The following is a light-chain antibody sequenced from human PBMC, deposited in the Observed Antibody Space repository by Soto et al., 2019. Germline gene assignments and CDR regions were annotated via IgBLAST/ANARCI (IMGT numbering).Light chain of an antibody. J-gene: IGKJ1*01. CDR1: QSVTSNY. Sequence: ETVLTQSPGTLSLSPGERATLSCRASQSVTSNYLAWYQQKPGQAPRLLIFGASGRATGIPDRFSGSGSGTDFTLTISSLEPEDFAVYYCQQRGHWPRTFGQGTKVEMK. V-gene: IGKV3-20*01. CDR2: GAS. CDR3: QQRGHWPRT.